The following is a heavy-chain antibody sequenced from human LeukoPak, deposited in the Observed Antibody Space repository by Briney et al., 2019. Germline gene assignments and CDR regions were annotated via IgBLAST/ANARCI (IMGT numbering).Heavy chain of an antibody. J-gene: IGHJ3*02. D-gene: IGHD1-26*01. V-gene: IGHV3-23*01. CDR2: TSSSDAGT. CDR3: ATLRGSGSYYDAFDI. Sequence: GSLRLSCAASGFALSSYAMSWVRQAPGKGLEWVSATSSSDAGTYHAESVRGRFTISRDNSKNTLYLQMNSLRADDAAVYYCATLRGSGSYYDAFDIWGQGTMVTVSS. CDR1: GFALSSYA.